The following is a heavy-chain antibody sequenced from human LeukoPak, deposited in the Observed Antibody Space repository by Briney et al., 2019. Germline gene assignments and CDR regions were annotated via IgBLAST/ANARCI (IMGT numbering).Heavy chain of an antibody. V-gene: IGHV4-61*02. J-gene: IGHJ4*02. CDR1: GGSISSGSYY. CDR3: ARSWFGGGFGY. CDR2: IYTSGST. Sequence: SQTLSLTCTVSGGSISSGSYYWSWIRQPAGKGLEWIGRIYTSGSTNYNPSLKSRVTISVDTSKNQFSLKLSSVTAADTAVYYCARSWFGGGFGYRGQGTLVTVSS. D-gene: IGHD3-10*01.